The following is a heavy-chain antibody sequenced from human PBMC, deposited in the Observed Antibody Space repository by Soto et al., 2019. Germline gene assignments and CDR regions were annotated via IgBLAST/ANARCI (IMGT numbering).Heavy chain of an antibody. V-gene: IGHV5-10-1*01. CDR1: GYSFTSYW. Sequence: GESLKISCKGSGYSFTSYWISWVRQMPGKGLEWMGRIDPSDSYTNYSPSFQGHVTISADKSISTAYLQWSSLKASDTAMYYCARVDYYESSAYGFWGQGTRVSVSS. D-gene: IGHD3-22*01. CDR2: IDPSDSYT. CDR3: ARVDYYESSAYGF. J-gene: IGHJ4*02.